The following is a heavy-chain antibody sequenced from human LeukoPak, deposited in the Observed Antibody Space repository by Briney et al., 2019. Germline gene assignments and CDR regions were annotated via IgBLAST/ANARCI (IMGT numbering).Heavy chain of an antibody. CDR3: ARERVVTRYFDY. D-gene: IGHD2-15*01. J-gene: IGHJ4*02. V-gene: IGHV3-21*01. Sequence: GGSLRLSCAASGFTFSSYSMHWVRQAPGKGLEWVSSISSSSSYIYYADSVKGRFTISRDNAKNSLYLQMNSLRAEDTAVYYCARERVVTRYFDYWGPGTLVTVSS. CDR1: GFTFSSYS. CDR2: ISSSSSYI.